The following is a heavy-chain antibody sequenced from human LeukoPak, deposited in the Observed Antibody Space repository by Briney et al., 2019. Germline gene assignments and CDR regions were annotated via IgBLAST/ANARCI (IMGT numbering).Heavy chain of an antibody. CDR3: ARGGGKYCSSTSCPARRRTDDAFDI. J-gene: IGHJ3*02. Sequence: SKTLSLTCTVSGGSISSYYWSWIRQPPGKGLEWIGYIYYSGSTNYNPSLKSRVTISVDTSKNQFSLKLSSVTAADTAVYYCARGGGKYCSSTSCPARRRTDDAFDIWGQGTMVTVSS. CDR2: IYYSGST. CDR1: GGSISSYY. D-gene: IGHD2-2*01. V-gene: IGHV4-59*12.